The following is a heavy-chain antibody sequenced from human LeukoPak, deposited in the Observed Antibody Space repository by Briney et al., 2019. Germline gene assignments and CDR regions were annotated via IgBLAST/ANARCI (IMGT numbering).Heavy chain of an antibody. CDR3: ARLGQWLVDWYFDL. D-gene: IGHD6-19*01. CDR1: GFTFSSYE. V-gene: IGHV3-48*03. Sequence: GGSLRLSCAASGFTFSSYEMNWVRQAPGKGLEWVSYTSSSGSTIYYADSVKGRFTISRDNAKNSLYLQMNSLRAEDTAVYHCARLGQWLVDWYFDLWGRGTLVTVSS. J-gene: IGHJ2*01. CDR2: TSSSGSTI.